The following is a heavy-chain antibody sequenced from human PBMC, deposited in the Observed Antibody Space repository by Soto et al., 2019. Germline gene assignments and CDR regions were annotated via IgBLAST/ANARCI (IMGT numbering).Heavy chain of an antibody. V-gene: IGHV4-59*01. CDR3: ARGGPGTTQHLRLSGYGALYYFDY. Sequence: SETLSLTCTVSGGSISSYYWSWIRQPPGKGLEWIGYIYYSGSTNYNPSLKSRVTISVDTSKNQFSLKLSSVTAADTAVYYCARGGPGTTQHLRLSGYGALYYFDYWGQGTLVTVSS. D-gene: IGHD5-12*01. CDR2: IYYSGST. CDR1: GGSISSYY. J-gene: IGHJ4*02.